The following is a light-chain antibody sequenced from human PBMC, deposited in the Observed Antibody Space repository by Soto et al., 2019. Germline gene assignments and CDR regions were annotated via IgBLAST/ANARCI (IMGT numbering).Light chain of an antibody. CDR1: QSVSGY. V-gene: IGKV3-11*01. J-gene: IGKJ4*01. Sequence: EIVLTQSPDTLSLSPGERATLSCRASQSVSGYLGWYQQKPGQAPRLLIYDASNRAYGVPGRFRGSGSGTNFTLTIASLEPEDFAVYYCQQRSNWPYITCGGGTRV. CDR2: DAS. CDR3: QQRSNWPYIT.